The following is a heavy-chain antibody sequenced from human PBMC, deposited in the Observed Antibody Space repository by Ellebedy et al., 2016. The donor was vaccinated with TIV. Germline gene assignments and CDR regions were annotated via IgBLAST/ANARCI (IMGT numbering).Heavy chain of an antibody. V-gene: IGHV3-15*07. D-gene: IGHD2-2*01. CDR2: IKSESDGGTT. J-gene: IGHJ4*02. CDR3: ATTRSHTNCFDF. CDR1: GFTFSNVW. Sequence: GGSLRLXXVASGFTFSNVWMNWVRQVPGKGLEWVGQIKSESDGGTTEYAAPVKGRFTITRDDSKDTLYLQMNSLKTEDTAMYYCATTRSHTNCFDFWGQGTLVTVSS.